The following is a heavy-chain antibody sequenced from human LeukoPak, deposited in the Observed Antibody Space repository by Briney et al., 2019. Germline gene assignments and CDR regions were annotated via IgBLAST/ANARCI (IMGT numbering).Heavy chain of an antibody. V-gene: IGHV3-23*01. Sequence: GGSLTLSCAASGFTFSSYAMSWVRQAAGKGLEWVSAISGSGGSTYYADSAKGGFTISRDNYKNTLYLQMNSLRAEDTAVYYCAKDLSLTDWGQGTLVTVSS. J-gene: IGHJ4*02. CDR3: AKDLSLTD. CDR2: ISGSGGST. CDR1: GFTFSSYA.